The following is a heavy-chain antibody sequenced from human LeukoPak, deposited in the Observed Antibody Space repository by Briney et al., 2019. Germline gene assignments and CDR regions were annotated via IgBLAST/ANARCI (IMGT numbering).Heavy chain of an antibody. J-gene: IGHJ4*02. CDR1: GDSISSGDYY. D-gene: IGHD6-25*01. CDR3: ARVTVAAAAGGFDY. CDR2: VSPSGST. V-gene: IGHV4-61*02. Sequence: SETLSLTCTVSGDSISSGDYYWSWIRQPAGKGLEWIGRVSPSGSTSCNPSLKSRVTISVDTSKNQFSLKLASVTAADTAVYYCARVTVAAAAGGFDYWGQGTLVTVSS.